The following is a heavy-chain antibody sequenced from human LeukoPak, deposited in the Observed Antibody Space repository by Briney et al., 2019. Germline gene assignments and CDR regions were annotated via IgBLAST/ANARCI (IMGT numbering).Heavy chain of an antibody. Sequence: ASVKVSCKASGYTFTGYYMHWVRQTPGQALEWMGWINPNSGGTNYAQKFQGRVTMTRDTSISTAYMELSRLRSDDTAVYYCARAGDYGRTFAFDIWGQGTMVTVSS. CDR1: GYTFTGYY. J-gene: IGHJ3*02. CDR3: ARAGDYGRTFAFDI. D-gene: IGHD4-17*01. CDR2: INPNSGGT. V-gene: IGHV1-2*02.